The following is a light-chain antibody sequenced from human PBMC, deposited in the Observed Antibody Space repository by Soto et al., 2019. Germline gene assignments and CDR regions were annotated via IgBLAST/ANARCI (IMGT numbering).Light chain of an antibody. CDR2: GNR. CDR1: NSNLGAVYD. V-gene: IGLV1-40*01. CDR3: QAYDYSLTAFV. Sequence: QSVLTQPPSVSGGPGQRVSISCTWSNSNLGAVYDVHWYQQLPGAAPKLVIFGNRNRPSGVPERFSGSKSGTSASLAITGLQAEDEADYYCQAYDYSLTAFVFGGGTQLTVL. J-gene: IGLJ3*02.